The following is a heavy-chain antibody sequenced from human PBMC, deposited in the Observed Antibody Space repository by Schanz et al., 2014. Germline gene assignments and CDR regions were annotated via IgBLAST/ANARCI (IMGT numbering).Heavy chain of an antibody. CDR3: ARENTAVAGMPRVMDV. D-gene: IGHD6-19*01. CDR1: GYRFIGYY. V-gene: IGHV1-2*06. Sequence: QVLLVQSGAEVKKPGASVKVSCKASGYRFIGYYVHWVRQAPGQGLEWMGRVSPYSGDTNYAQMFQGRVTMTTETSISTAYMELSRLTSDDTAVFFCARENTAVAGMPRVMDVWGQGTTVTVTS. CDR2: VSPYSGDT. J-gene: IGHJ6*02.